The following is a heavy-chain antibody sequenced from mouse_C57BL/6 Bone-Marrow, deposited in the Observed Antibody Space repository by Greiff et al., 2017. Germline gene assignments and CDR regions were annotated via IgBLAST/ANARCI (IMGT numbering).Heavy chain of an antibody. V-gene: IGHV1-54*01. J-gene: IGHJ3*01. CDR2: IIPGSGGT. Sequence: QVQLQQSGAELVRPGTSVKVSCKASGYAFTNYLIEWVKQRPGQGLEWIGVIIPGSGGTNYNEKFKGKATLTADKSSSTAYMQLSSLTSADSAVYFCAREEGIAYWGQGTLVTVSA. CDR3: AREEGIAY. CDR1: GYAFTNYL.